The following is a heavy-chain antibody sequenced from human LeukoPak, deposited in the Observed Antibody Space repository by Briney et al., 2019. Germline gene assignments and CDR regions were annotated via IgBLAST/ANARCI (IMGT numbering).Heavy chain of an antibody. D-gene: IGHD4-11*01. CDR3: ARDYSDYVGAFDS. CDR1: GYSFSNYW. CDR2: IYPGDSDT. Sequence: GESLKISCKGSGYSFSNYWIGWVRQMPGKGLEWMGIIYPGDSDTRYRPSFQGQVTISADKSISTASLQWSSLKASDTAVYYCARDYSDYVGAFDSWGQGTMVTVSS. V-gene: IGHV5-51*01. J-gene: IGHJ3*02.